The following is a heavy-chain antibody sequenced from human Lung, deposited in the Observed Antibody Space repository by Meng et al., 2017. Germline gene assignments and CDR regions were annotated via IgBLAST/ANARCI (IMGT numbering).Heavy chain of an antibody. D-gene: IGHD1-26*01. CDR3: ARFDISSSGRGDY. J-gene: IGHJ4*02. CDR1: VGSITSSTW. V-gene: IGHV4-4*02. Sequence: QVAARESRPGLAQPSGTLSLTCAVSVGSITSSTWWSWVRQTPGKGLEWFGEIFHSGSTNYNPPLESRVTISVDKSKNQFSLKVYSVTAADTATYYCARFDISSSGRGDYWGQGILVTVSS. CDR2: IFHSGST.